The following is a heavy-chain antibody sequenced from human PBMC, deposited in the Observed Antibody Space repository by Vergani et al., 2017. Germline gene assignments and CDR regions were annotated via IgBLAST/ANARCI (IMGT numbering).Heavy chain of an antibody. CDR1: GYTFTSYG. Sequence: QVQLVQSGAEVKKPGASVKVSCKASGYTFTSYGISWVRQAPRQGLEWKGWISAYNGNTNYAQKLQGRVTMTTDTSTSKAYMELRSLRSDDTAVYYCARHCSSTSCYINNWFDPWGQGTLVTVSS. CDR3: ARHCSSTSCYINNWFDP. CDR2: ISAYNGNT. J-gene: IGHJ5*02. V-gene: IGHV1-18*01. D-gene: IGHD2-2*01.